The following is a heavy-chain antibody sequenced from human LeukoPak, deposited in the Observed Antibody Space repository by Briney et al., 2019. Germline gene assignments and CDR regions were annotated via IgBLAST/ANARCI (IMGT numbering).Heavy chain of an antibody. Sequence: GGSLRLSCAASGFTFSNAWMSWVRQAPGKGLEWVGRIKSKTDGGTTDYAAPVKGRFTISRDDSKNTLYLQMNSLKTEDTAVYYCTTGSSEEKPLLLWFGELLPTSFDYWGQGTLVTVSS. D-gene: IGHD3-10*01. CDR1: GFTFSNAW. V-gene: IGHV3-15*01. CDR3: TTGSSEEKPLLLWFGELLPTSFDY. CDR2: IKSKTDGGTT. J-gene: IGHJ4*02.